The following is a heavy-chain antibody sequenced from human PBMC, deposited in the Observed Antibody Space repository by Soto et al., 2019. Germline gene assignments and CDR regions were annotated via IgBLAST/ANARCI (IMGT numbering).Heavy chain of an antibody. D-gene: IGHD3-3*01. CDR1: GYTFTSYG. V-gene: IGHV1-18*01. J-gene: IGHJ3*02. Sequence: QVQLVQSGAEVKKPGASVKVSCKASGYTFTSYGISWVRQAPGQGLEWMGWISAYNGNTNYAQKLQGRDTMTTDTSTSTAYMELRSLRSDDTAVYYCARGVRFLEWLLYSDAFDIWGQGTMVTVSS. CDR3: ARGVRFLEWLLYSDAFDI. CDR2: ISAYNGNT.